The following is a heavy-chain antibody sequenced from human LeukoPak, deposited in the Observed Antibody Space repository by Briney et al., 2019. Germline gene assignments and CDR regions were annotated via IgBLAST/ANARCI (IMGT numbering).Heavy chain of an antibody. V-gene: IGHV3-30-3*01. J-gene: IGHJ4*02. D-gene: IGHD6-6*01. CDR3: ASKSIAARPPSDY. Sequence: GGSLRLSCAASGFTFSSYAMHWVRQAPGKGLEWVAVISFDGSNKYYADSVKGRFTISRDNSKNTLYLQMNSLRAEDTAAYYCASKSIAARPPSDYWGQGTLVTVSS. CDR1: GFTFSSYA. CDR2: ISFDGSNK.